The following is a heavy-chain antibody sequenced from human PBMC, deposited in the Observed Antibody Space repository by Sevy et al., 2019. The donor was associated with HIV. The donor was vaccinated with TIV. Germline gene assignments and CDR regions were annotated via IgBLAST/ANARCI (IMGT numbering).Heavy chain of an antibody. V-gene: IGHV4-59*13. D-gene: IGHD2-21*02. CDR3: ARSVGTGNYFDY. CDR1: GGSMTSYY. CDR2: IYYSGST. J-gene: IGHJ4*02. Sequence: SETLSLTCTVSGGSMTSYYWNWIRQPPGKGLEWIGYIYYSGSTNYNPSLKSQVTMSVDTSKNRLSLTLISVTAADTAAYHCARSVGTGNYFDYWGQGALVTVSS.